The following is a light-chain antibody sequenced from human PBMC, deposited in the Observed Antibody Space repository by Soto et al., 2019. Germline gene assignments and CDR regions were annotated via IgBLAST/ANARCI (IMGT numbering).Light chain of an antibody. CDR2: AAS. CDR1: QSISSY. V-gene: IGKV1-39*01. Sequence: DIQMTQSPSSLSASVGERVTITCRASQSISSYFNWYQQKPGKAPKLLIYAASSLQSGVPSRFSVSRSGTDFTLTISSLQPDDFVTYYCQLCYCTAYTFGQWTKREIK. CDR3: QLCYCTAYT. J-gene: IGKJ2*01.